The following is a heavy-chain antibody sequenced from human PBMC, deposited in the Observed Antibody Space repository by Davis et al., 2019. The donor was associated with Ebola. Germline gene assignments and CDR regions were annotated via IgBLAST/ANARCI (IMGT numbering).Heavy chain of an antibody. CDR2: ISYDGSNK. Sequence: PGGSLRLSCAASGFTFSTYAMHWVRQAPGRGLEWVTVISYDGSNKYYADSVKGRFTISRDNSKNTLYVQMNSLRAEDTAVYYCVREVKGRWYDYWGQGTLVTVSS. V-gene: IGHV3-30*04. CDR1: GFTFSTYA. J-gene: IGHJ4*02. CDR3: VREVKGRWYDY. D-gene: IGHD6-13*01.